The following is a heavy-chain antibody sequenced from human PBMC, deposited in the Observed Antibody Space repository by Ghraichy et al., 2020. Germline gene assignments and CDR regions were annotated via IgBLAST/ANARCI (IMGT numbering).Heavy chain of an antibody. J-gene: IGHJ6*02. CDR1: GFTFTGSW. CDR2: IKRDGSDK. D-gene: IGHD6-19*01. CDR3: GGYNSDWQAGVDV. V-gene: IGHV3-7*01. Sequence: GGSLRLSCAVSGFTFTGSWMTWVRQAPGRGLEWVANIKRDGSDKYYLDSVKGRFTISRDTAKNSLYLLQMNRLRAEDTAVYYCGGYNSDWQAGVDVWGQGTTVTVSS.